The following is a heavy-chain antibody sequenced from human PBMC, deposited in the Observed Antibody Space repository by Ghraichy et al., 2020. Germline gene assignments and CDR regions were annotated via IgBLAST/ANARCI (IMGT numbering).Heavy chain of an antibody. Sequence: SQTLSLTCAISGDSVSSNSAAWNWIRQSPSRGLEWLGRTYYRSKWYNDYAVSVKSRITINTDTSKNQFSLQLNSVTPEDTAVYYCAREPHYYDSSAPYYFDYWGQGTLVTVSS. D-gene: IGHD3-22*01. CDR2: TYYRSKWYN. J-gene: IGHJ4*02. V-gene: IGHV6-1*01. CDR1: GDSVSSNSAA. CDR3: AREPHYYDSSAPYYFDY.